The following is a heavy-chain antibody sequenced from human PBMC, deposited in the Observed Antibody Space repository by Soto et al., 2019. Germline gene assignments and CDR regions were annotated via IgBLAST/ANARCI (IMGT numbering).Heavy chain of an antibody. CDR2: IYDSGST. J-gene: IGHJ4*02. CDR3: ARAEASVGATGDYFDY. V-gene: IGHV4-59*12. D-gene: IGHD1-26*01. CDR1: GGSITSYY. Sequence: PSETLSLTCTVSGGSITSYYWSWIRQPPGKGLEWIGYIYDSGSTNYNPSLKSRVTISVDKSKNQFSLKLSSVTAADTAVYYCARAEASVGATGDYFDYWGQGTLVTVSS.